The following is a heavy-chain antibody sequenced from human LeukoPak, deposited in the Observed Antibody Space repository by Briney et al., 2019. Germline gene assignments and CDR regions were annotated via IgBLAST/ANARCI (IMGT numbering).Heavy chain of an antibody. J-gene: IGHJ5*02. D-gene: IGHD5-18*01. CDR2: ISSSSSYI. V-gene: IGHV3-21*01. CDR3: ARDGRGYSYGYPNWFDP. CDR1: GFTFSSYS. Sequence: KPGGSLRLSCAASGFTFSSYSMNWVRQAPGKGLEWVSSISSSSSYIYYADSVKGRFTISRDNAKNSLYLQMNSLRAEDTAVYYCARDGRGYSYGYPNWFDPWGQGTLVTVSS.